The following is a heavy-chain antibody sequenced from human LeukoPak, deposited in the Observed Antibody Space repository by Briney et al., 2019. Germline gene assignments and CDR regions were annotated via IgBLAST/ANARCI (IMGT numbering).Heavy chain of an antibody. J-gene: IGHJ3*02. CDR2: ISSCSCYI. CDR1: GFPFSSYS. D-gene: IGHD5-12*01. V-gene: IGHV3-21*01. Sequence: GGSLRLSCAASGFPFSSYSMNWVRQAPGKGLAWVSSISSCSCYIYYAHSVKARFTIPRENAKNSLYLKMNSLRAEDTAVYYCARDGQFTTGGYDFAFDIWGQGTMVTVSS. CDR3: ARDGQFTTGGYDFAFDI.